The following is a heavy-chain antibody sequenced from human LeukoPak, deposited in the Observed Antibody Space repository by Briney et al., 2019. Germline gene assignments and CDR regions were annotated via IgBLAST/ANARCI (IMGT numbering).Heavy chain of an antibody. V-gene: IGHV1-18*01. D-gene: IGHD2-2*01. Sequence: ASVKVSCKASGYTFISSCISWVRQAPGQGLEWMGWISGYNGNTKYAQNVQGRVTMTKDTSTSTAYMELTSLRSDDTAVYYCARDYDVIPAAGHGMDDWGQGTTVAVSS. CDR3: ARDYDVIPAAGHGMDD. J-gene: IGHJ6*02. CDR1: GYTFISSC. CDR2: ISGYNGNT.